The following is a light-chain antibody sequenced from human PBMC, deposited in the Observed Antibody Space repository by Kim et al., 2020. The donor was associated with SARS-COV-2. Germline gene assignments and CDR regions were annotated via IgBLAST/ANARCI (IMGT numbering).Light chain of an antibody. Sequence: DIQMTQSPSSVSASVGDRVTITCRASQGIDSWLGWYQQKPGKAPKLLIYGTSTLLSGVPSRFSGSGSGTDYILTISSLQPEDFAIYYCQQAYSLPRTFGGGTKVDIK. J-gene: IGKJ4*01. CDR2: GTS. CDR3: QQAYSLPRT. V-gene: IGKV1-12*01. CDR1: QGIDSW.